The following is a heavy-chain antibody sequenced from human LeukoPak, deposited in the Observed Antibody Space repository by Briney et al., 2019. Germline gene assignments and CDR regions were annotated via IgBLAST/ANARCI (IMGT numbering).Heavy chain of an antibody. CDR2: MNPNSGNT. CDR3: ARVNIGYRDAFDI. J-gene: IGHJ3*02. Sequence: GASVKVSCKASGYTFTRYDINWVRQATGQGLEWMGWMNPNSGNTGYAQKFQGRVTMTRNTSISTAYMELSSLRSEDTAVYYCARVNIGYRDAFDIWGQGTMVTVSS. V-gene: IGHV1-8*01. CDR1: GYTFTRYD. D-gene: IGHD2/OR15-2a*01.